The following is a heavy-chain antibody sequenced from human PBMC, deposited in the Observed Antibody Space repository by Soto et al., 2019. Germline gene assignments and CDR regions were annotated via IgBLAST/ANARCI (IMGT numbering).Heavy chain of an antibody. CDR2: ISTSNGNT. J-gene: IGHJ4*02. D-gene: IGHD6-25*01. CDR3: ARTLSSAASPYYFDF. Sequence: QVQLMHSGAEVKKPGASVKVSCKASGYIFTSYGISWVRQAPGQGLEWMGWISTSNGNTRFAQKFQGRVTMTTDTSTTTAYMELRSLRSDDTAVCYCARTLSSAASPYYFDFWGQGTLVTVSS. CDR1: GYIFTSYG. V-gene: IGHV1-18*04.